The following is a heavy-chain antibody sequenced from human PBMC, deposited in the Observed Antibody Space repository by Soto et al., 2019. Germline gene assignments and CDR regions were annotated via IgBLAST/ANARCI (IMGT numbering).Heavy chain of an antibody. V-gene: IGHV3-21*01. CDR2: ISSSSSYI. J-gene: IGHJ4*02. D-gene: IGHD2-15*01. Sequence: EVQLVESGGGLVKPGGSLGLSCAASGFTFSSYSMNWVRQAPGKGLEWVSSISSSSSYIYYADSVKGRFTISRDNAKNSLYLQMNSLRAEDTAVYYCPRADRSSGGSCYSLDYWGQGTLVTVSS. CDR3: PRADRSSGGSCYSLDY. CDR1: GFTFSSYS.